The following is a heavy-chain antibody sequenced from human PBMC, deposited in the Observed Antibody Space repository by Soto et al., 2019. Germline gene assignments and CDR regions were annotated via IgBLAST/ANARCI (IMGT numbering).Heavy chain of an antibody. CDR3: ARGYEGHYDFWRFDP. V-gene: IGHV1-8*01. D-gene: IGHD3-3*01. Sequence: QVQLVQSGTEVKKPGASVKVSCKASGYTFTSYDINWVRQATGQGLEWMGWMNPNSGNTGYAQKFQGRVTMTRNTSISTAYMERSSLRSEDTAVYYCARGYEGHYDFWRFDPWCQGTLVTVSS. CDR1: GYTFTSYD. CDR2: MNPNSGNT. J-gene: IGHJ5*02.